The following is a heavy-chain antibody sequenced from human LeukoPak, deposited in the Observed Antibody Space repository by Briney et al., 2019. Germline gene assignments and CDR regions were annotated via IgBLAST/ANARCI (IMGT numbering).Heavy chain of an antibody. D-gene: IGHD3-3*01. CDR3: ASGGYYDFWSGYYDY. CDR2: INHSGST. CDR1: GGSFSGYY. Sequence: SETLSLTCAVYGGSFSGYYWSWIRQPPGKGLEWIREINHSGSTNYNPSLKSRVTISVDTSKNQFSLKLSSVTAADTAVYYCASGGYYDFWSGYYDYWGRGTLVTVSS. V-gene: IGHV4-34*01. J-gene: IGHJ4*02.